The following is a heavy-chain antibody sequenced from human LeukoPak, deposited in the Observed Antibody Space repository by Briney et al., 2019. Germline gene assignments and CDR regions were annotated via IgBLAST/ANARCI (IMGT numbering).Heavy chain of an antibody. V-gene: IGHV1-18*01. Sequence: GASVKVSCKASGYTFTSYGISWVRQAPGQGLGWMGWISAYNGNTNYAQKLQGRVTMTTDTSTSTAYMELRSLRSDDTAVYYCAGSLGYCTSNVCYLKYWGQGTLVTVSS. CDR2: ISAYNGNT. CDR3: AGSLGYCTSNVCYLKY. D-gene: IGHD2-8*01. CDR1: GYTFTSYG. J-gene: IGHJ4*02.